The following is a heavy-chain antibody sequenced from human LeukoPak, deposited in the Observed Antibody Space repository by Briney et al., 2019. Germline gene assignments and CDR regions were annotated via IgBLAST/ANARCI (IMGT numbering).Heavy chain of an antibody. CDR2: ISGTGDTT. V-gene: IGHV3-23*01. Sequence: GGSLRLSCAASGFSFNNYAMSWVRQAPGKGLEWVSAISGTGDTTYYADSVKGRFIISRDYSKNTLYLRMNSLRAEDTAVYYCAKEGYYDSSGYDYWGQGTLVTVSS. CDR1: GFSFNNYA. CDR3: AKEGYYDSSGYDY. J-gene: IGHJ4*02. D-gene: IGHD3-22*01.